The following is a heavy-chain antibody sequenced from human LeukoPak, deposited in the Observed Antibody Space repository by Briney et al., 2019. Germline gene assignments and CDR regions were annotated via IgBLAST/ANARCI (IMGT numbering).Heavy chain of an antibody. CDR3: ARDQAAYYDFWSGGYGMDV. J-gene: IGHJ6*02. Sequence: GRSLRLSCAASGFTFSSYAMHWVRQAPGKGLERVAVISYDGSNKYYADSVKGRFTISRDNSKNTLYLQMNSLRAEDTAVYYCARDQAAYYDFWSGGYGMDVWGQGTTVTVSS. V-gene: IGHV3-30-3*01. D-gene: IGHD3-3*01. CDR1: GFTFSSYA. CDR2: ISYDGSNK.